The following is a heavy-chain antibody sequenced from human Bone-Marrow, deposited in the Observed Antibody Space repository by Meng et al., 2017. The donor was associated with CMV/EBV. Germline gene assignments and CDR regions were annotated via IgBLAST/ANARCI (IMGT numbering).Heavy chain of an antibody. D-gene: IGHD2-2*01. CDR3: ARVFCSSTRCAGWFDP. CDR1: GYTFNSYG. Sequence: SGYTFNSYGISGVRQAPGQGIEWMGWIRAYNGNTNNAQKLQGRVTMTTDTSTSTAYMELRSLRSDDTAVYYCARVFCSSTRCAGWFDPWGQGTLVTVSS. CDR2: IRAYNGNT. J-gene: IGHJ5*02. V-gene: IGHV1-18*01.